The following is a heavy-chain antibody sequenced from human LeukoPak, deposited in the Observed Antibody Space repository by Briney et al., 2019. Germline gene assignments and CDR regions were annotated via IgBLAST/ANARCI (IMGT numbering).Heavy chain of an antibody. Sequence: PGGSLRLSCAASGVTVSSNYMSWIRQAPGKGLEWVSYIGNSGSVMYVDSVKGRFTISRDNAKNSLYLQMNSLRADDTAVYYCVRGPSDSSLPGGWGRGTQVTVSS. CDR2: IGNSGSV. CDR3: VRGPSDSSLPGG. J-gene: IGHJ4*02. CDR1: GVTVSSNY. V-gene: IGHV3-11*01. D-gene: IGHD2-21*02.